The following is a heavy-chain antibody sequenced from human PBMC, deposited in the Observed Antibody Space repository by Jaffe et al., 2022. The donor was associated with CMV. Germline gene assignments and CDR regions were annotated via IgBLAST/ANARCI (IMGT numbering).Heavy chain of an antibody. Sequence: EVQLVESGGGLVQPGRSLRLSCTASGFTFGDYAMSWVRQAPGKGLEWVGFIRSKAYGGTTEYAASVKGRFTISRDDSKSIAYLQMNSLKTEDTAVYYCTNGQLYCSGGSCPFDIWGQGTMVTVSS. D-gene: IGHD2-15*01. CDR3: TNGQLYCSGGSCPFDI. J-gene: IGHJ3*02. CDR1: GFTFGDYA. CDR2: IRSKAYGGTT. V-gene: IGHV3-49*04.